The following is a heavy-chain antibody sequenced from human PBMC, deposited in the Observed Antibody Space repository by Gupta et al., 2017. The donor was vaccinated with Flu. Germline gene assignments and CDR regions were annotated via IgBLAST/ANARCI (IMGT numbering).Heavy chain of an antibody. D-gene: IGHD2-15*01. CDR3: ARDFVVVGADGDCDL. CDR2: INPERGDT. J-gene: IGHJ5*02. V-gene: IGHV1-2*02. Sequence: QAPGQGLEWMGWINPERGDTNYAQRFEGRVAMTRDTSINTAYMELSRLILDDTAVYYCARDFVVVGADGDCDLWGQGSLVTVSS.